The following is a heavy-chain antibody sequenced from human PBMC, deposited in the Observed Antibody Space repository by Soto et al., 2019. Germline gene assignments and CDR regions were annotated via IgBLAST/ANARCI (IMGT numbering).Heavy chain of an antibody. Sequence: SETLSLTCTVSGGSISSYYWSWIRQPPGKGLEWIGYIYYRGSTNYNPSLNSRVTISVDTSKNQFSLKLSSVTAADTAVYYYAKETVFTAVEDKWGQGTLVTVSS. J-gene: IGHJ4*02. D-gene: IGHD3-10*02. CDR1: GGSISSYY. V-gene: IGHV4-59*12. CDR3: AKETVFTAVEDK. CDR2: IYYRGST.